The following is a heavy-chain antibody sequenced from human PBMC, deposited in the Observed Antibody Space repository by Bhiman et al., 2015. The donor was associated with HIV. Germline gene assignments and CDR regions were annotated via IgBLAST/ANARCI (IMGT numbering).Heavy chain of an antibody. D-gene: IGHD6-6*01. Sequence: EVQLVESGGGPVKPGGSLRLSCAASGFTFSIYSMNWVRQAPGKGLEWVSSISSSSSYIYYADSLKGRFTISRDNAKNSLYLQMNSLRAEDTAVYYCARGSSSALSAERFDPWGQGTLVTVSS. CDR3: ARGSSSALSAERFDP. CDR1: GFTFSIYS. V-gene: IGHV3-21*06. J-gene: IGHJ5*02. CDR2: ISSSSSYI.